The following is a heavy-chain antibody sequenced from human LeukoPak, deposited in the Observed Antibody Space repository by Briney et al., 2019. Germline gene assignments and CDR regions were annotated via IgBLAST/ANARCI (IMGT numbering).Heavy chain of an antibody. Sequence: GESLKISCQGSGYSFTSYWIGWVRQMPGKGLEWMGIIYPGDPDTSYRPSFQGQVTISADKSISTAYLQWRSLKASDTAIYYCARLAGGYCSSTSCYNWFDPWGQGTLVTVSS. CDR3: ARLAGGYCSSTSCYNWFDP. V-gene: IGHV5-51*01. CDR2: IYPGDPDT. J-gene: IGHJ5*02. D-gene: IGHD2-2*01. CDR1: GYSFTSYW.